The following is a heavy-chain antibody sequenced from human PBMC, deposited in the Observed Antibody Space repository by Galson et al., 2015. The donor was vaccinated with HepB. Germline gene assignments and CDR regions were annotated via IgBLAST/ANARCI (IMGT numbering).Heavy chain of an antibody. J-gene: IGHJ6*03. V-gene: IGHV3-23*01. CDR1: GFTFTNYA. D-gene: IGHD2-2*01. Sequence: SLRLSCAASGFTFTNYAMSWVRQAPGKGLEWVSGISGRGTNTYYADSVKGRFTISRDNSKNTLYLQMNSLRAEDTAIYYCATLIGCTTISCHYMDVWGKGTTVTVSS. CDR2: ISGRGTNT. CDR3: ATLIGCTTISCHYMDV.